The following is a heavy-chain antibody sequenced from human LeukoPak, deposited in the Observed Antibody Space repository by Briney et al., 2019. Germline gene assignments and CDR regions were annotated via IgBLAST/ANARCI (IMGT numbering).Heavy chain of an antibody. CDR1: GFTFSSYA. D-gene: IGHD6-19*01. Sequence: GRSLRLSCVASGFTFSSYAMSWVRQAPGKGLEWVSAITSSGSTYYADSVKGRFTISRDNSKNTLFLQMSSLRAEDTALYYCGKVRIAVAADPADYWGQGALVTVST. CDR3: GKVRIAVAADPADY. V-gene: IGHV3-23*01. CDR2: ITSSGST. J-gene: IGHJ4*02.